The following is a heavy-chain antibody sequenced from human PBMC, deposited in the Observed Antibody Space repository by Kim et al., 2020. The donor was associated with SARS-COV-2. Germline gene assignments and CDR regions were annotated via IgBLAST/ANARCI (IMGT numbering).Heavy chain of an antibody. Sequence: GGSLRLSCAASGFTFSSYGMHWVRQAPGKGLEWVVVISYDGSNKYYADSVKGRFTISRDNSKNTLYLQMNSLRAEDTAVYYCAKDRGVEMATIPDSLDYWGQGTLVTVSS. J-gene: IGHJ4*02. CDR3: AKDRGVEMATIPDSLDY. CDR2: ISYDGSNK. V-gene: IGHV3-30*18. D-gene: IGHD5-12*01. CDR1: GFTFSSYG.